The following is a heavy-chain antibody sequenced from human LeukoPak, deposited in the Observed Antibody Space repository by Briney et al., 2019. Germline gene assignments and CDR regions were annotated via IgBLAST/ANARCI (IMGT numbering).Heavy chain of an antibody. CDR2: VSYHGNTK. D-gene: IGHD2-8*02. CDR3: AAGGAY. J-gene: IGHJ4*02. Sequence: GGSLRLSCATSGFTFSNYGMHWVRQAPGEGLQWVAVVSYHGNTKYYLESVRGRFTISRDNAKNSLYLQMNSLRTEDTAVYYCAAGGAYWGQGTLVTVSS. CDR1: GFTFSNYG. V-gene: IGHV3-30*03.